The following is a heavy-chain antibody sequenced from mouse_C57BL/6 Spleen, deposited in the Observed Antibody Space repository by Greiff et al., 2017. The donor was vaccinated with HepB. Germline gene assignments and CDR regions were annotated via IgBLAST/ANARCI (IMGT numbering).Heavy chain of an antibody. Sequence: QVQLKQPGAELVKPGASVKLSCKASGYTFTSYWMHWVKQRPGQGLEWIGMIHPNSGSTNYNEKFKSKATLTVDKSSSTAYMQLSSLTSEDSAVYYCARLDYYCIFDYWGQGTTLTVSS. V-gene: IGHV1-64*01. D-gene: IGHD1-1*01. CDR2: IHPNSGST. CDR1: GYTFTSYW. J-gene: IGHJ2*01. CDR3: ARLDYYCIFDY.